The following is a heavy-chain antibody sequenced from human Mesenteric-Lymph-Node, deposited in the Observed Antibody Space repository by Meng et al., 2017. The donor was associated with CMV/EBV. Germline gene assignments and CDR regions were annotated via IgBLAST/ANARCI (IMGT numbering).Heavy chain of an antibody. J-gene: IGHJ6*02. CDR3: ARDLGGHYGMDV. D-gene: IGHD1-26*01. CDR1: KFTFSSYS. V-gene: IGHV3-21*01. CDR2: IRGGGKYI. Sequence: GSPRRPSVAASKFTFSSYSMDWVRQAPGKGLEWISSIRGGGKYIHYADSVQGRFNISRDNARNALFLQMNSLRAGDTAVYYCARDLGGHYGMDVWGQGTTVTVSS.